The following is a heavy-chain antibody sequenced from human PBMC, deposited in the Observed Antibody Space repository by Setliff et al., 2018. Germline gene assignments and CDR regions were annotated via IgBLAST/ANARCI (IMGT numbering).Heavy chain of an antibody. CDR3: ARTLLLSPYYFDY. Sequence: SETLSLTCTVSGGSISSGSYYWSWIRQPAGKGLEWIGRISTSGSTNYNPSLKSRVTISVDTSKNQFSLKLSSVTAADTAVYYCARTLLLSPYYFDYWGQGTLVTVS. J-gene: IGHJ4*02. D-gene: IGHD2-21*01. CDR1: GGSISSGSYY. V-gene: IGHV4-61*02. CDR2: ISTSGST.